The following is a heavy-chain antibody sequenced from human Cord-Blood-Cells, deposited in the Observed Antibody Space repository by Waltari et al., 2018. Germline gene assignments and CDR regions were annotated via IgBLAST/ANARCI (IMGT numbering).Heavy chain of an antibody. D-gene: IGHD2-21*02. V-gene: IGHV4-34*01. CDR3: ARVSLVTAGDY. CDR2: INHSGST. CDR1: GGSFSGYY. J-gene: IGHJ4*02. Sequence: QVQLQQWGAGLLKPSETLSLTCAAYGGSFSGYYWSWIRQPPGKGLEWIGEINHSGSTNYNPSLKSRVTISVDTSKNQFSLKLSSVTAADTAVYYCARVSLVTAGDYWGQGTLVTVSS.